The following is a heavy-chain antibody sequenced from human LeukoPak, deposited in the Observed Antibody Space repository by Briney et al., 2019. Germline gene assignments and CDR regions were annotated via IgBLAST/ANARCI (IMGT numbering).Heavy chain of an antibody. CDR1: GFTFSENH. D-gene: IGHD3/OR15-3a*01. CDR3: ARERYEGSLDRTNWLDP. V-gene: IGHV3-11*04. Sequence: GGSLRLSSAASGFTFSENHMNWIRQAPGKGLEWLSSISSSGRFIYYADSVKGRFTISRDNAKNSLYLQVNSLRVEDTAVYYCARERYEGSLDRTNWLDPWGQGTLVSVSS. CDR2: ISSSGRFI. J-gene: IGHJ5*02.